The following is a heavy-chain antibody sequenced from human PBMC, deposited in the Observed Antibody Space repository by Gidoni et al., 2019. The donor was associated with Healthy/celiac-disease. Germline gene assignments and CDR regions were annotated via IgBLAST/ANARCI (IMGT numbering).Heavy chain of an antibody. CDR2: VNPSGGST. D-gene: IGHD3-3*01. CDR1: GYTFTSYY. J-gene: IGHJ5*02. CDR3: ARNAKGGLRFFINP. V-gene: IGHV1-46*01. Sequence: QVQMVQSVAEVKKTGASVKVSCKASGYTFTSYYMHWVRQAPGQGLAWMVIVNPSGGSTSYAQKFQGRVTMTRDTSTSTVYMELSSLRSEDTAVYYCARNAKGGLRFFINPWGQGTLVTVSS.